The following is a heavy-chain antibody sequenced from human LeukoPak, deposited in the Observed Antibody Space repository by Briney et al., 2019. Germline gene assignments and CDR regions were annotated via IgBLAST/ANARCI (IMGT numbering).Heavy chain of an antibody. CDR2: IYYSGST. CDR1: GGSISSGDYY. V-gene: IGHV4-30-4*02. Sequence: SETLSLTCTVSGGSISSGDYYWSWIRQPPGKGLEWIGYIYYSGSTYYNPSLKSRVTISVDTSKNQFSLKLSSVTAADTAVYYCAREINCSGGSCYSYYYYGMDVWGQGTTVTVSS. J-gene: IGHJ6*02. CDR3: AREINCSGGSCYSYYYYGMDV. D-gene: IGHD2-15*01.